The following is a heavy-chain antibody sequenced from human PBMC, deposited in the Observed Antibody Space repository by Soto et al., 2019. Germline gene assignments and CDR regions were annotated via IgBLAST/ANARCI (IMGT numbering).Heavy chain of an antibody. CDR3: ASGYDNYGMDV. CDR2: VYPGDSHP. J-gene: IGHJ6*02. V-gene: IGHV5-51*01. Sequence: GESLKISCKGSGYSFTSYWIAWVRQMPGKGLEWMGIVYPGDSHPRYSPSFQGQVTISADKSISTAYLQWSSLKASDTAMYYCASGYDNYGMDVWGQGTTVTVSS. CDR1: GYSFTSYW.